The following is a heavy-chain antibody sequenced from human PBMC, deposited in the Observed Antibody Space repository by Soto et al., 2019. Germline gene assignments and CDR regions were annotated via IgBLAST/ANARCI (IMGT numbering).Heavy chain of an antibody. CDR3: AKNSHYYDSSGYYYFFDY. Sequence: PGGSLRLSCAASGFTFSSYAMSWVRQAPGKGLEWVSAISGSGGSTYYADSVKGRFTISRDNSKNTLYLQMNSLRAEDTAVYYCAKNSHYYDSSGYYYFFDYWGQGTLVTVSS. V-gene: IGHV3-23*01. D-gene: IGHD3-22*01. CDR1: GFTFSSYA. CDR2: ISGSGGST. J-gene: IGHJ4*02.